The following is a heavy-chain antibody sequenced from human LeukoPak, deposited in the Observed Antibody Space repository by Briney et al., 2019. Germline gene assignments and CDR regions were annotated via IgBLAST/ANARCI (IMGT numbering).Heavy chain of an antibody. D-gene: IGHD6-19*01. J-gene: IGHJ5*02. CDR1: GFTFSDYS. CDR2: ITSSSTYT. CDR3: AKDVAVAAPVWFDP. V-gene: IGHV3-21*04. Sequence: AGGSLRLSCIGSGFTFSDYSINWVRQAPGKGLEWVSLITSSSTYTYYADSVKGRFTISRDNSKNTLYLQMNSLRAEDTAVYYCAKDVAVAAPVWFDPWGQGTLVTVSS.